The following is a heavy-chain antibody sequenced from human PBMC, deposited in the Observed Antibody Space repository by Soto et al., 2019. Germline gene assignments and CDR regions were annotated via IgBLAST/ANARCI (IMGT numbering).Heavy chain of an antibody. CDR3: ARAGVLDYYFDY. Sequence: ASVKVSCKASGYTFTGYYMHWVRQAPGQGLEWMGWINPNSGGTNYAQKFQGRVTMTRDTSISTAYMELSRLRSNDTAVYYCARAGVLDYYFDYWRPGTLVTVSS. V-gene: IGHV1-2*02. J-gene: IGHJ4*02. D-gene: IGHD2-8*01. CDR1: GYTFTGYY. CDR2: INPNSGGT.